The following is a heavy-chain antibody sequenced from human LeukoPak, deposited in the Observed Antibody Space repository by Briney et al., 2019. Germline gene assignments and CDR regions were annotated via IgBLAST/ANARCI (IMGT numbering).Heavy chain of an antibody. CDR3: AGAYCGGDCYSGRTFDI. CDR1: GGSISTANYY. CDR2: VYHSGGT. J-gene: IGHJ3*02. Sequence: SETLSLTCTVSGGSISTANYYWGWIRQPPGKGLEWIGEVYHSGGTNYSPSLKSRVTLSVDKSKNQFSLRLSSVTAADTAVYYCAGAYCGGDCYSGRTFDIWGQGTMVTVSS. D-gene: IGHD2-21*02. V-gene: IGHV4-39*07.